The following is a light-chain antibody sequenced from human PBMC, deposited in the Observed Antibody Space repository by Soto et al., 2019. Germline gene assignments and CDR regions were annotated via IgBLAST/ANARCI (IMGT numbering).Light chain of an antibody. Sequence: IVITQSPPNLPVSPREEAPGGCRVRQSVSSDLAWYQQKPGQAPRLLIYGASVRATGIPARFSGSGSGTEFTLTISSLQSEDFAVYYCQQYNSWPPILAFGGGTKVDI. CDR2: GAS. CDR1: QSVSSD. V-gene: IGKV3-15*01. CDR3: QQYNSWPPILA. J-gene: IGKJ4*01.